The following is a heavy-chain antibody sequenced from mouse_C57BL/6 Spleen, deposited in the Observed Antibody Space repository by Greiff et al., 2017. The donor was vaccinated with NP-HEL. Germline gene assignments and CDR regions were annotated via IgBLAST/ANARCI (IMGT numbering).Heavy chain of an antibody. V-gene: IGHV1-81*01. J-gene: IGHJ3*01. CDR2: IYPRSGIT. Sequence: QVQLQQPGAELARPGASVKLSCKASGYTFTSYGIGWVKQSTGQGLEWIGEIYPRSGITNYNEKFKGKATLTADKSSSTVYMELSSLTSEDSAVYFCSRDERLCAFDYWGQGTPVTVSA. D-gene: IGHD3-2*02. CDR3: SRDERLCAFDY. CDR1: GYTFTSYG.